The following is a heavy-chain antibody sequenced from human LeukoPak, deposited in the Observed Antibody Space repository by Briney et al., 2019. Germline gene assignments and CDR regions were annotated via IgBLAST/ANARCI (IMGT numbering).Heavy chain of an antibody. CDR3: ARNYYDSSGYSNLFDY. V-gene: IGHV4-4*07. D-gene: IGHD3-22*01. J-gene: IGHJ4*02. Sequence: SETLSLTCTVSGGSISSYYWSWIRQPAGKGLEWIGRIYTSGSTNYNPSLKSRVTISVDTSKNQFSLKLSSVTAADTAVYYCARNYYDSSGYSNLFDYWGQGTLVTVSS. CDR2: IYTSGST. CDR1: GGSISSYY.